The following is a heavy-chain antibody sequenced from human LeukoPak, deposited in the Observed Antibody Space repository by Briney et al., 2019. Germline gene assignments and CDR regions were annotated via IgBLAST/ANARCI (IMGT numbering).Heavy chain of an antibody. CDR3: ATAPLVGVPTFLDS. CDR1: GYTFTELS. J-gene: IGHJ4*02. V-gene: IGHV1-24*01. Sequence: ASVKVSCKVSGYTFTELSIHWVRRAPGKGLEWMGGFDREDDEIMYARKFQGRVTVTEDTSTDTAVMELRSLKSEDTAVYYCATAPLVGVPTFLDSWGQGALVTVSS. D-gene: IGHD1-26*01. CDR2: FDREDDEI.